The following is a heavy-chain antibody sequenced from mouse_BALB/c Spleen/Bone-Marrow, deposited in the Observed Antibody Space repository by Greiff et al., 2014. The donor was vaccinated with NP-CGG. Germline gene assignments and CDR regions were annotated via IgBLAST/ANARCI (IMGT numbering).Heavy chain of an antibody. CDR1: GYTFTDYA. D-gene: IGHD2-14*01. CDR2: ISTYNGNT. J-gene: IGHJ4*01. V-gene: IGHV1-67*01. CDR3: AREVRAPWYTMDY. Sequence: VKLQESGPEVVRPGVSVKTSCKGSGYTFTDYAMHWVKQSHAKSLEWIGVISTYNGNTNYNQKFKGKATMTVDKSSSTAYMELARLTSEDSAIYYCAREVRAPWYTMDYWGQGTSVTVSS.